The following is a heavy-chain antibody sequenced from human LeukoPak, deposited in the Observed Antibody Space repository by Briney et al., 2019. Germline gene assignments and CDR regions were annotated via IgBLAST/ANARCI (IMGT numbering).Heavy chain of an antibody. CDR3: ARDGYNFHPDY. CDR2: ISSSRSYI. V-gene: IGHV3-21*01. J-gene: IGHJ4*02. CDR1: GFTFSLYG. D-gene: IGHD5-24*01. Sequence: GGSLRLSCAASGFTFSLYGMSWVRQAPGKGLEWVSFISSSRSYIYYADSVKGRFTISRDNAKNSLYLQMNSLRAEDTAVYYCARDGYNFHPDYWGQGTLVTVSS.